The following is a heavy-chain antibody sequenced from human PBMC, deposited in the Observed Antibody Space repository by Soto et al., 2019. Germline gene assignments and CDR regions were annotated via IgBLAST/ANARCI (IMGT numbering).Heavy chain of an antibody. V-gene: IGHV4-59*01. CDR1: GGSISSYY. CDR3: ARDLGSYGYVVWFDP. Sequence: SETLSLTCTVSGGSISSYYWSWIRQPPGKGLEWIGYIYYSGSTNYNPSLKSRVTISVDTSKNQFSLKLSSVTAADTAVYYCARDLGSYGYVVWFDPWGQGTLVTVSS. D-gene: IGHD5-18*01. J-gene: IGHJ5*02. CDR2: IYYSGST.